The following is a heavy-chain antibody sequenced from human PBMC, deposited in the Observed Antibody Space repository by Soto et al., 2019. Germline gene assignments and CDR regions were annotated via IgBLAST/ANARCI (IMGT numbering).Heavy chain of an antibody. D-gene: IGHD2-15*01. CDR1: GFSLSTSGVG. V-gene: IGHV2-5*02. Sequence: QITLKESGPTLVKPTQTLTLTCTFSGFSLSTSGVGVGWIRQPPGKALEWLALIYWDDDKRYSPSLKSRLTITKDTAKNHVVLTMTNMDPVDTATYYCAHYIVVVVAATLTHWFDPWGQGTLVTVAS. CDR3: AHYIVVVVAATLTHWFDP. CDR2: IYWDDDK. J-gene: IGHJ5*02.